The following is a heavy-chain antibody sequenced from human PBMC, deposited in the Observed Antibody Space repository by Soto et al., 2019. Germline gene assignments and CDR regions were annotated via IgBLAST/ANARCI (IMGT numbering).Heavy chain of an antibody. CDR3: AKSGGGLWFGESHWYYGMDV. CDR1: GFTFSSYA. CDR2: ISGSGGST. V-gene: IGHV3-23*01. J-gene: IGHJ6*02. Sequence: EVQLLESGGGLVQPGGSLRLSCAASGFTFSSYAMSWVRQAPGKGLEWVSAISGSGGSTYYADSVKGRFTISRDNSKNTLYLQMNSLRGEDTAVYYCAKSGGGLWFGESHWYYGMDVWGQGTTVTVSS. D-gene: IGHD3-10*01.